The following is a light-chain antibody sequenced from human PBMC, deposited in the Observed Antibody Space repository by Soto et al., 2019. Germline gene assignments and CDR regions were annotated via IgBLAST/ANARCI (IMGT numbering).Light chain of an antibody. CDR3: QQSYSTFWE. CDR1: QSISSY. J-gene: IGKJ1*01. CDR2: AAS. V-gene: IGKV1-39*01. Sequence: DIQMTKSPSSLSASVGDRVTITCRASQSISSYLNWYQQKPGKAPKLLIYAASSLQSGVPSRFSGSGSGTDFTLTISSLQPEDFATYYCQQSYSTFWEFGQGTKV.